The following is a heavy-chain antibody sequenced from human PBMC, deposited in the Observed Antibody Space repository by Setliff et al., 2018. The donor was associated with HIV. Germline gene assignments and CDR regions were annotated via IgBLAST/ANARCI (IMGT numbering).Heavy chain of an antibody. Sequence: GASVKVSCKASGYTFNSYGISWVRQAPGQGLEWMGWIRAYNGNANYAQKFQGRVTMTTDTSTSTAYMELRSLRSDDTAVYYCASAMTGREFPFDFWGQGTLVTVSS. V-gene: IGHV1-18*01. CDR1: GYTFNSYG. D-gene: IGHD3-10*01. CDR2: IRAYNGNA. J-gene: IGHJ4*02. CDR3: ASAMTGREFPFDF.